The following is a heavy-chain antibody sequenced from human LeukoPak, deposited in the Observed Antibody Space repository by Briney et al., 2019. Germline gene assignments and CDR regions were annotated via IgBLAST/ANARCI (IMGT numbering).Heavy chain of an antibody. V-gene: IGHV4-39*07. D-gene: IGHD6-19*01. CDR2: IYYSGST. J-gene: IGHJ4*02. CDR1: GGSISSSSYY. CDR3: ARFRYSSGDPLGFDY. Sequence: SETLSLTCTVSGGSISSSSYYWGWIRQPPGKGLEWIGSIYYSGSTYYNPSLKSRVTISVDTSKNQFSLKLSSVTAADTAVYYCARFRYSSGDPLGFDYWGQGTLVTVSS.